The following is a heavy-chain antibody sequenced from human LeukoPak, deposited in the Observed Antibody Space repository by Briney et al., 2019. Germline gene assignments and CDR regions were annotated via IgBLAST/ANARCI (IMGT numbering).Heavy chain of an antibody. J-gene: IGHJ6*03. CDR2: IYYSGST. V-gene: IGHV4-31*03. CDR3: ARELGGISSWYGGTYYYYYYMDV. CDR1: GGSISSGGYY. Sequence: SETLSLTCTVSGGSISSGGYYWSWIRQHPGKGLEWIGYIYYSGSTYYNPSLKSRVTISVDTSKNQFSLKLSSVTAADTAVYYCARELGGISSWYGGTYYYYYYMDVWGKGTTVTVSS. D-gene: IGHD6-13*01.